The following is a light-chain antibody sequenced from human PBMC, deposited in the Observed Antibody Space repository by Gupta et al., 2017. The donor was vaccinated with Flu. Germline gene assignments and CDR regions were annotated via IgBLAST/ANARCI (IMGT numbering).Light chain of an antibody. Sequence: EIVLTQSPATLSLSPGERATLSCRASQSVSSYLAWYQQKPCQAPRLLIYDASNRATGIPARFSGSGSGTDFTLTISSREPEDFAVYYCQQRSNWPPITFGQGTRLEIK. J-gene: IGKJ5*01. V-gene: IGKV3-11*01. CDR1: QSVSSY. CDR2: DAS. CDR3: QQRSNWPPIT.